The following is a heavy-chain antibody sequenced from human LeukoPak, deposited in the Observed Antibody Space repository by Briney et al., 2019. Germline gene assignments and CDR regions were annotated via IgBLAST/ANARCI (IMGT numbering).Heavy chain of an antibody. J-gene: IGHJ6*03. Sequence: GGSLRLSCAASGFTFSSYWMSWVRQAPGKGLEWVASIDQDGSEKYYEDSVKGRFTISRDNAKNSLYLQMNSLRAEDTAVYYCARGRTTVITQRYYYYYMDVWGKGTTVTVSS. D-gene: IGHD4-17*01. CDR1: GFTFSSYW. CDR2: IDQDGSEK. CDR3: ARGRTTVITQRYYYYYMDV. V-gene: IGHV3-7*01.